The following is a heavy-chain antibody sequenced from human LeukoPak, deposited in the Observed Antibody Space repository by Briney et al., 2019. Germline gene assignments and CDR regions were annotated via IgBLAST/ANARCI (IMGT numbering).Heavy chain of an antibody. CDR1: GGTFSSYA. CDR2: IIPIFGTA. D-gene: IGHD3-10*01. CDR3: AREAPNYYGSPYQPQSYGMDV. Sequence: ASVKVSCKASGGTFSSYAISWVRQAPGQGLEWMGGIIPIFGTANYAQKFQGRVTITTDESTSTAYMELSSLRSEDTAVYYCAREAPNYYGSPYQPQSYGMDVWGQGTTVTVSS. V-gene: IGHV1-69*05. J-gene: IGHJ6*02.